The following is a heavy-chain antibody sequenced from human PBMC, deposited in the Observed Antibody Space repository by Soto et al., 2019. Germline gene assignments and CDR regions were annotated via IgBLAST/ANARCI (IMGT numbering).Heavy chain of an antibody. V-gene: IGHV1-18*01. Sequence: ASVKVSCKASGYTFTSYGISWVRQAPGQGLEWMGWISAYNGNTNYAQKLQGRVTMTTDTSTSTAYMELRSLRSDDTAVYYCARALSGSDRYLRPGYYYYMDVWGKGTTVTVSS. CDR1: GYTFTSYG. D-gene: IGHD3-16*02. CDR3: ARALSGSDRYLRPGYYYYMDV. J-gene: IGHJ6*03. CDR2: ISAYNGNT.